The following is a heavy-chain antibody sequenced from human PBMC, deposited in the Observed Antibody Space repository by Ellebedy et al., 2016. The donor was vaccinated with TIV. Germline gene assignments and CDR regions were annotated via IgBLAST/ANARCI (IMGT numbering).Heavy chain of an antibody. Sequence: ASVKVSXKASRYRFTDYYIHWVRQPPGQGLEWMGWVNPNSGGTNYAQHFQGRVTMTRDTSITTAYMELSRLASDDTAVYYCALLFFDWFDPWGQGTLVTVSS. V-gene: IGHV1-2*02. J-gene: IGHJ5*02. D-gene: IGHD3-3*01. CDR3: ALLFFDWFDP. CDR2: VNPNSGGT. CDR1: RYRFTDYY.